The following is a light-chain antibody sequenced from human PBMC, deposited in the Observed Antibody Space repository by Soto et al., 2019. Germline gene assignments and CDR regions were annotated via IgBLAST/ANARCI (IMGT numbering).Light chain of an antibody. V-gene: IGKV3-20*01. Sequence: EIVLTQSPGTLSLSPGERATLSCRASQSVSSSYLAWYQQKPGQAPRLLIYGASSRATGIPDRFSGSGSGTDFTLTISRLEPEDLAVYDCQQYGSSPGTFGQGTKGEIK. CDR3: QQYGSSPGT. CDR2: GAS. CDR1: QSVSSSY. J-gene: IGKJ1*01.